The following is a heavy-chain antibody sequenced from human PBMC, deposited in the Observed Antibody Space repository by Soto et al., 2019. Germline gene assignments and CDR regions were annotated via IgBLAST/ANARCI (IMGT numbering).Heavy chain of an antibody. CDR2: INTGNGNT. V-gene: IGHV1-3*04. J-gene: IGHJ6*02. Sequence: QVQLVQSGAEVKKPGASVKVSCKASGYNFTTYAMLWVRQAPGQRPEWMGWINTGNGNTKYSPKLQGRVTITRDTSARRAYKELSSMKSEDTAVDYCAGGEELYYYYYGMDVWGQGSTVTVSS. D-gene: IGHD3-10*01. CDR1: GYNFTTYA. CDR3: AGGEELYYYYYGMDV.